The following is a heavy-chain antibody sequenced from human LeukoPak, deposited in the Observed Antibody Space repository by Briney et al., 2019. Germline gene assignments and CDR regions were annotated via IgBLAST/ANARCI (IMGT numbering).Heavy chain of an antibody. D-gene: IGHD5-12*01. CDR2: INPNSGGT. J-gene: IGHJ4*02. CDR3: ARDRGYSGYDNIDY. CDR1: GYTFTGYY. Sequence: GASVKVSCKASGYTFTGYYMHWVRQAPGQGLEWIGWINPNSGGTNYAQKFQGRVTMTRDTSISTAYMELSRLRSDDTAVYYCARDRGYSGYDNIDYWGQGTLVTVSS. V-gene: IGHV1-2*02.